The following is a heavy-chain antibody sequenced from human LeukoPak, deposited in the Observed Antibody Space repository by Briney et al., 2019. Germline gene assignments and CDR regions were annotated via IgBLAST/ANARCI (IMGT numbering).Heavy chain of an antibody. CDR2: IYTGGST. CDR1: GGSISSYY. V-gene: IGHV4-4*07. J-gene: IGHJ4*02. Sequence: PSETLSLTCTVSGGSISSYYWTWLRQSAGKGLEWIGGIYTGGSTNNNPSIQSRATMSVDTSKNQLSLKLSSVTAADTAVYYCARCLYDSSGYGYLDYWGQGTLVTVSS. CDR3: ARCLYDSSGYGYLDY. D-gene: IGHD3-22*01.